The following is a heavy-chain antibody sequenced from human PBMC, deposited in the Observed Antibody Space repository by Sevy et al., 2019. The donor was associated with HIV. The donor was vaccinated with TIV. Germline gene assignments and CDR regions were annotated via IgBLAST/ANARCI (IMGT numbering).Heavy chain of an antibody. J-gene: IGHJ4*02. CDR3: ARVISLGSYSLYYFDY. D-gene: IGHD1-26*01. V-gene: IGHV6-1*01. CDR1: GDSVSSNSAA. Sequence: SETLSLTCAISGDSVSSNSAAWNWIRQSPSRGLEWLGRTYYRSKWYNDYAVSVKSRITINPDTSKNQFSLQLNSVTPEDTAVYYCARVISLGSYSLYYFDYWGQGTLVTVSS. CDR2: TYYRSKWYN.